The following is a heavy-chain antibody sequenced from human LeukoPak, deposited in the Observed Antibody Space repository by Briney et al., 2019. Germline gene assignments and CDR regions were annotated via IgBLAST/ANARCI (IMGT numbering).Heavy chain of an antibody. D-gene: IGHD3-10*01. J-gene: IGHJ4*02. CDR3: ARGRFGELFKFDY. V-gene: IGHV4-31*03. CDR1: GGSISSGGYY. Sequence: PQTLSLTCTVSGGSISSGGYYWSWIRQHPGKGLEWIGYIYYSGSQYYNPSLKSRVTISVDTSKNQFSLKLSSVTAADTAVYYCARGRFGELFKFDYWGQGTLVTVSP. CDR2: IYYSGSQ.